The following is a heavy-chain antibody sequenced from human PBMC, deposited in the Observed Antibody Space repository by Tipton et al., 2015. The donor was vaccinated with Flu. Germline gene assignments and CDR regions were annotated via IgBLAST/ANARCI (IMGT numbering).Heavy chain of an antibody. V-gene: IGHV4-39*01. Sequence: TLSLTCSVSGDSIASPYFWGWFRQSPGRGLDWIGSVFFSGSTYMNPSLKSRTTISVDTSRNQFSLRLRSVTTADTAVYFCARTGYSYGWENAYHFDPWGLGTRVSVSS. J-gene: IGHJ5*02. CDR1: GDSIASPYF. D-gene: IGHD5-18*01. CDR2: VFFSGST. CDR3: ARTGYSYGWENAYHFDP.